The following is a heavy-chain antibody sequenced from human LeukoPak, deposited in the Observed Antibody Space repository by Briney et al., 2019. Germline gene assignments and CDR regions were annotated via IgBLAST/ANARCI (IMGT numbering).Heavy chain of an antibody. D-gene: IGHD4-17*01. J-gene: IGHJ6*02. Sequence: GGSLRLSCAASGFTFSSYAMHWVRQAPGKGLEWVAVISYDGSNKYYADSVKGRFTISRDNSKNTLYLQMNSLRAEDTAVYYCARASRDGDYTYYYYGMDVWGQGTTVTVSS. V-gene: IGHV3-30-3*01. CDR2: ISYDGSNK. CDR1: GFTFSSYA. CDR3: ARASRDGDYTYYYYGMDV.